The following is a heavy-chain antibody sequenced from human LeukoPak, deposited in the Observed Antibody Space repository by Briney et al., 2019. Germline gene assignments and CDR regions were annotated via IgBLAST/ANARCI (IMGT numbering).Heavy chain of an antibody. V-gene: IGHV1-2*02. CDR1: GYTFTGYY. D-gene: IGHD1-26*01. J-gene: IGHJ5*02. CDR2: INPNSGGT. CDR3: ARDPGEIVGAMANWFDP. Sequence: ASVKVSCKASGYTFTGYYMHWVRRAPGQGLEWMGWINPNSGGTNYAQKFQGRVTMTRDTSISTAYMELSRLRSDDTAVYYCARDPGEIVGAMANWFDPWGQGTLVTVSS.